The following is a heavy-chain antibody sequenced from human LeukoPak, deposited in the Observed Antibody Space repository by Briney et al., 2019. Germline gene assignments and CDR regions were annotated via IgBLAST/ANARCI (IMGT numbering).Heavy chain of an antibody. Sequence: ASVKVSCKASGYTFTSYYMHWVRQAPGQGLEWMGLINPNGGSTTYAQKFQGRVTMTRDKYTSTVYMNLSSLRSEDTAVYSCARGTPPYYFNYWGQGTLVPVSS. CDR1: GYTFTSYY. CDR2: INPNGGST. J-gene: IGHJ4*02. V-gene: IGHV1-46*01. CDR3: ARGTPPYYFNY.